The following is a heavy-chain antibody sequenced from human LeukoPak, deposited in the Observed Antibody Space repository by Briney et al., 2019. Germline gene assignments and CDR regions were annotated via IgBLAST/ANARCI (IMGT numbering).Heavy chain of an antibody. V-gene: IGHV4-39*07. CDR2: IYYSGST. J-gene: IGHJ6*03. CDR3: ARGGYYYYYMDV. Sequence: SETLSLTCTVSGGSISRSRDYWGWIRQPPGKGLEWIGSIYYSGSTYSNPSLKSRVTISVDTSKNQFSLKLSSVTAADTAVYYCARGGYYYYYMDVWGKGTTVTVSS. D-gene: IGHD1-26*01. CDR1: GGSISRSRDY.